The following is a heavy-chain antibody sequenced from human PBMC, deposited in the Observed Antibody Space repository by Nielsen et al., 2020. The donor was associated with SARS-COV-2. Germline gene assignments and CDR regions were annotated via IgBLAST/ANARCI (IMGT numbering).Heavy chain of an antibody. J-gene: IGHJ2*01. CDR1: GFTFSSYA. CDR3: AKTWYFDL. V-gene: IGHV3-23*03. CDR2: IYSGGSST. Sequence: GGFLRPPFAASGFTFSSYAMSWVRQAPGKGLEWVSVIYSGGSSTYYADSVKGRFTISRDNSKNTLYLQMNSLRAEDTAVYYCAKTWYFDLWGRGTLVTVSS.